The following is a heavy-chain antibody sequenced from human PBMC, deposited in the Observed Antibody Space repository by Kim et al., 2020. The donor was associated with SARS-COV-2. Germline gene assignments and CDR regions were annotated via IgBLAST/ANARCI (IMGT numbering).Heavy chain of an antibody. CDR1: GFTFSSYA. V-gene: IGHV3-23*03. Sequence: GGSLRLSCAASGFTFSSYAMSWVRQAPGKGLEWVSVIYSGGSSTYYADSVKGRFTISRDNSKNTLYLQMNSLRAEDTAVYYCAKDGLGSAYSSGWYDYWGQGTLVTVSS. CDR2: IYSGGSST. D-gene: IGHD6-19*01. J-gene: IGHJ4*02. CDR3: AKDGLGSAYSSGWYDY.